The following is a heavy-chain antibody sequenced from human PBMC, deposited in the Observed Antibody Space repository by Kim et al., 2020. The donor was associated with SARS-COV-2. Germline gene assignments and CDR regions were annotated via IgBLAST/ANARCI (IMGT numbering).Heavy chain of an antibody. CDR3: AGGSTIFGVVVALDY. D-gene: IGHD3-3*01. Sequence: SETLSLTCAVSGGSISSSNWWSWVRQPPGKGLEWIGEIYHSGSTNYNPSLKSRVIISVDKSKNQVSLKLSSVTAADTAVYYCAGGSTIFGVVVALDYWGRGTRATVSS. J-gene: IGHJ4*02. CDR1: GGSISSSNW. CDR2: IYHSGST. V-gene: IGHV4-4*02.